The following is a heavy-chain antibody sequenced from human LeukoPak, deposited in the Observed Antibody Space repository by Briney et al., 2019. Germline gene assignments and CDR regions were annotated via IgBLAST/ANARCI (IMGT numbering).Heavy chain of an antibody. CDR3: AGSYYSDSSGYYFLGYFQH. CDR2: FSYSGST. V-gene: IGHV4-39*01. D-gene: IGHD3-22*01. Sequence: SETLSLTCIVSGGSISSSSYFWGWIRQPPGKGLEWIGSFSYSGSTYYSPSLMSRVTTSVDTSRNQFSLKLSSVTAADTAVYYCAGSYYSDSSGYYFLGYFQHWGQGTLVTVSS. J-gene: IGHJ1*01. CDR1: GGSISSSSYF.